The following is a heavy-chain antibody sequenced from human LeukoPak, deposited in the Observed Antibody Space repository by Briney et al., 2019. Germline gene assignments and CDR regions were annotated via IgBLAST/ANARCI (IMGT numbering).Heavy chain of an antibody. V-gene: IGHV4-39*01. Sequence: PSETLSLTCTVSGGSISSSSYYWGWIRQPPGKGLEWIGSIYYSGSTYYNPSLKSRATISVDTSKNQFSLKLSSVTAADTAVYYCARQYGSGSYYFDYWGQGTLVTVSS. D-gene: IGHD3-10*01. CDR1: GGSISSSSYY. CDR3: ARQYGSGSYYFDY. J-gene: IGHJ4*02. CDR2: IYYSGST.